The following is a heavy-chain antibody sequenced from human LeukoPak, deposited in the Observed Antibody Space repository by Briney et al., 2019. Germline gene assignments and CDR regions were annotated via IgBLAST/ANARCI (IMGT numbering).Heavy chain of an antibody. CDR1: GFTVSSNY. CDR2: IYSGGST. CDR3: ARVLVGADPYYFDY. Sequence: GGSLRLSCAASGFTVSSNYMSWVRQAPGKGLEWVSVIYSGGSTYYADSVKGRFTISRDNSKNTLYLQMNSLRAEDTAVYYCARVLVGADPYYFDYWGQGTLVTVSS. V-gene: IGHV3-53*01. J-gene: IGHJ4*02. D-gene: IGHD1-26*01.